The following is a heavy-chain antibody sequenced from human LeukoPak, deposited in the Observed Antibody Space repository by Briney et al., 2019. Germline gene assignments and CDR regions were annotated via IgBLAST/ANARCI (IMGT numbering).Heavy chain of an antibody. CDR3: GFDY. CDR1: GFTFPDYT. CDR2: ISGSGGSR. J-gene: IGHJ4*02. V-gene: IGHV3-23*01. Sequence: GGSLKLSCAGLGFTFPDYTMTWVRQTPEKGLQWVSGISGSGGSRYYAESVKGRFTISRDNSKNTLYLQMNSLRAEDTAVYYCGFDYWGQGTLVTVSS.